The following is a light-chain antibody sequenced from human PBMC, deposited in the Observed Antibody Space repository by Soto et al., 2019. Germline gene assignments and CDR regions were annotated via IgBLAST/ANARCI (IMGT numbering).Light chain of an antibody. CDR3: QQRNDWRRGT. Sequence: EIVLTQSPATLSLSPGERATLSCRASQSVSSYLVWYQQKPGQAPRLLIFDASNRATGIPARFSGSGSGTDFTLTISSLEPEDFAVYYCQQRNDWRRGTFGQGTRLEIK. CDR2: DAS. J-gene: IGKJ5*01. CDR1: QSVSSY. V-gene: IGKV3-11*01.